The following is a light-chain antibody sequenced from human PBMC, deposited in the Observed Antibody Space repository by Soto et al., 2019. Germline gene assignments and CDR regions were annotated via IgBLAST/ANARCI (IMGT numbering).Light chain of an antibody. CDR1: QGISNY. Sequence: AIRMTQSPSSLSASPGDRVTITCRASQGISNYLAWYQQKPGKAPKLLIYAASTLDAGVPSRFRGSGSGTEFSFNITSLQPEDVATYYCQQYDDLPITFGQGTRLEIK. CDR3: QQYDDLPIT. CDR2: AAS. V-gene: IGKV1-8*01. J-gene: IGKJ5*01.